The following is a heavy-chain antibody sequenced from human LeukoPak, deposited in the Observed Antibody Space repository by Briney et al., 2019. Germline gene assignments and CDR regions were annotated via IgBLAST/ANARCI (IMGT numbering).Heavy chain of an antibody. CDR3: ARGLDCRSTSCYLDN. CDR1: GFTFTKYW. Sequence: GGSLRLSCAASGFTFTKYWMTWVRQAPGKGLGGVANIKQDGSEKFYVDSVKGRFTISRDNAKNSLDLQINSLGAEDTAVYYCARGLDCRSTSCYLDNWGQGTLVTVSS. V-gene: IGHV3-7*01. CDR2: IKQDGSEK. D-gene: IGHD2-2*01. J-gene: IGHJ4*02.